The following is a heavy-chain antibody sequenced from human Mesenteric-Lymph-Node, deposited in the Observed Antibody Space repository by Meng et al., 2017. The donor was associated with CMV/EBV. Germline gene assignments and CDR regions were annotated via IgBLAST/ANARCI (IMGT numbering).Heavy chain of an antibody. Sequence: QLHVQESGPGLVKPSETLSPSCIVSGDSISNSTYYWTWIRQPPGKGLEWIGSVHHSGTTYYNPSLKGRLTISVDTSANLFSLRLTTVTAADTATYYCARRGNYDSDYSEYWGQGTLVTVSS. CDR2: VHHSGTT. J-gene: IGHJ4*02. V-gene: IGHV4-39*01. D-gene: IGHD3-22*01. CDR1: GDSISNSTYY. CDR3: ARRGNYDSDYSEY.